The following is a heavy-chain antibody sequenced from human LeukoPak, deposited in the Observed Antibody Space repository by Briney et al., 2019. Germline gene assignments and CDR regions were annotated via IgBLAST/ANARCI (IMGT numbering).Heavy chain of an antibody. CDR3: TTNTSPRG. CDR2: IKDKGDGGTT. V-gene: IGHV3-15*01. Sequence: PGGSLRLSYAASGFTFNDTWMSWVRQAPGKGLEWVGRIKDKGDGGTTDYAAPVRGRFTVSRDDSENTLYLQMNSLKIEDTAVYYCTTNTSPRGWGQGALVTVSS. D-gene: IGHD2-2*01. J-gene: IGHJ4*02. CDR1: GFTFNDTW.